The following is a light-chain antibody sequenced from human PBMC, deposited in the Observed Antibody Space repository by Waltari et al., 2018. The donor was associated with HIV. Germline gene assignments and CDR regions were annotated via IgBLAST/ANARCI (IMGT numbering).Light chain of an antibody. CDR1: SSAVGSSNL. CDR2: GVF. J-gene: IGLJ3*02. Sequence: SALTQPASVPGSFGQSITLPCTGFSSAVGSSNLVSWYQHNPAKAPKCILYGVFKSPSGLYNRFSCAKSGNPAYLTVSGGRGEDEGRYYGCSYAGSRMPFGGGTKLTVL. V-gene: IGLV2-23*02. CDR3: CSYAGSRMP.